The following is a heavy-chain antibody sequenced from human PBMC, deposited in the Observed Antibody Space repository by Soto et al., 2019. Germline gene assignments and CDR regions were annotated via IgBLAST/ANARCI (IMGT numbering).Heavy chain of an antibody. Sequence: SETLSLTCAVYGGSFSGYYWSWIRQPPGKGLEWIGEINHSGSTNYNPSLKSRVTISVDTSKNQFSLKLSSVTAADTAVYYCARTGASYYYGSGSYYMFDYWGQGTLVTVSS. D-gene: IGHD3-10*01. CDR3: ARTGASYYYGSGSYYMFDY. V-gene: IGHV4-34*01. J-gene: IGHJ4*02. CDR1: GGSFSGYY. CDR2: INHSGST.